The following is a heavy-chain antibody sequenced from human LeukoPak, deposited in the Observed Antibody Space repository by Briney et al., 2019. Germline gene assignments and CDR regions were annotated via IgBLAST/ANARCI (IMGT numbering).Heavy chain of an antibody. CDR2: IYYSGST. J-gene: IGHJ4*02. D-gene: IGHD2-2*01. V-gene: IGHV4-59*01. CDR3: AASSMRIYYFDY. CDR1: GGXXSXYY. Sequence: XLXXXXSGGXXSXYYWSWIRQPPGKGLEWIGYIYYSGSTNYNPSLKSRVTMSVDTSKNQFSLKLSSATAADTAVYYCAASSMRIYYFDYWGQGTLVTVSS.